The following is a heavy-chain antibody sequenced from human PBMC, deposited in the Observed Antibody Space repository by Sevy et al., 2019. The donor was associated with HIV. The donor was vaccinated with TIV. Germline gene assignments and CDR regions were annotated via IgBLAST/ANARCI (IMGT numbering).Heavy chain of an antibody. CDR3: VREGVGGLSYSLDT. CDR1: GFTFSSYW. J-gene: IGHJ5*02. D-gene: IGHD5-18*01. CDR2: MKQDGSEK. V-gene: IGHV3-7*01. Sequence: GGSLRLSCAASGFTFSSYWMSWVRQAPGKGLEWVATMKQDGSEKYYVDSVKGRLTISRDNAKNSLYLQMNSLRAEDTAVYYCVREGVGGLSYSLDTWGQGTLVTVSS.